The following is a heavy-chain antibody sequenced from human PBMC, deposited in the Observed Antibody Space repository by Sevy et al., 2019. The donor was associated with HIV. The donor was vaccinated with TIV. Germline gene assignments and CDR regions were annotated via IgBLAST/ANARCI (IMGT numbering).Heavy chain of an antibody. D-gene: IGHD2-21*01. Sequence: GGSLRLSCAASGFTFSSYGMHWVRQAPGKGLEWVAVISYDGSNNYYTDSVKGRFTISRDNSKNTLYLQMNSLRAEDTAIYYCAKDLHGGNSDDYFDYWGQGTLVTVSS. CDR1: GFTFSSYG. J-gene: IGHJ4*02. CDR3: AKDLHGGNSDDYFDY. V-gene: IGHV3-30*18. CDR2: ISYDGSNN.